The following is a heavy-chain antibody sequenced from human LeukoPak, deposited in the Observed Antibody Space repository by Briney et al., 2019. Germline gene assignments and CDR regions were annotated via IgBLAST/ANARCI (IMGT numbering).Heavy chain of an antibody. V-gene: IGHV4-61*01. CDR3: ARSRAFNSGAFDP. D-gene: IGHD1-26*01. CDR1: DASVSSASY. J-gene: IGHJ5*02. Sequence: SETLSLTCTVSDASVSSASYWSWVRQPPGKGVEWIAHIYNGVNTNYNPSLKSRVTISVDTSKNQFSLRLNSVTAADTAVYYCARSRAFNSGAFDPWGQGSLVTVSS. CDR2: IYNGVNT.